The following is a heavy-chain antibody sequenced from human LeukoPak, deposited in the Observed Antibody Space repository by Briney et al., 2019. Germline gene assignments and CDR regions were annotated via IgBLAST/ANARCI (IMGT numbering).Heavy chain of an antibody. J-gene: IGHJ4*01. V-gene: IGHV4-59*01. CDR3: ARLQATVTIHAYFDY. CDR1: GGSIRSYY. D-gene: IGHD4-17*01. CDR2: IYYSGST. Sequence: SETLSLTCTVSGGSIRSYYWSWIRQPPRKGLEWIGYIYYSGSTNYNPSLKSRVAISVDTSKNQFSLKLDSVTAADTAVYYCARLQATVTIHAYFDYWGQGTLVTVSS.